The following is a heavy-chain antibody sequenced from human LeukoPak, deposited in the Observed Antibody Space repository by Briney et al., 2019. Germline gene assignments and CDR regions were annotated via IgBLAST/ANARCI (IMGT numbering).Heavy chain of an antibody. D-gene: IGHD3-10*01. V-gene: IGHV3-9*01. CDR1: GFTFDDYG. Sequence: PGGSLRLSCEASGFTFDDYGMHWVRQTPGKGREWVSGISSDSGSIGYADSVKGRFTISRDNAKNTLYLQMNSLRDEDTALYYCAKRGQGFDYWGQGTLVTVSS. CDR3: AKRGQGFDY. CDR2: ISSDSGSI. J-gene: IGHJ4*02.